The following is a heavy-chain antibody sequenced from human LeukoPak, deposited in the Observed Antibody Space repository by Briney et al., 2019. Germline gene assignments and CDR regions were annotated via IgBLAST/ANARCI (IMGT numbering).Heavy chain of an antibody. D-gene: IGHD3-3*02. CDR2: ISGSGGST. CDR1: GFTFSSYA. Sequence: PGGSLRLSCAASGFTFSSYAMSWVRQAPGKGLEWVSGISGSGGSTYYADSVKGRFTISRDSSKNTLDLQMNSLRAEDTAVYYCAREGGRLATYYFDYWGQGTLVTVSS. J-gene: IGHJ4*02. CDR3: AREGGRLATYYFDY. V-gene: IGHV3-23*01.